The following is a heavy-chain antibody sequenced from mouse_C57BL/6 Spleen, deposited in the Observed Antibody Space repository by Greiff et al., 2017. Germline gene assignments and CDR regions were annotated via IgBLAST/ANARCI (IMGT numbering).Heavy chain of an antibody. Sequence: EVQLVESGGGLVKPGGSLKLSCAASGFTFSDYGMHWVRQAPEKGLEWVAYISSGSSTIYYADTVKGRFTISRDNAKNTLFLQMTSLGSEDTAMYYCAKDYSDYEMDDWGKGTSVTVSS. D-gene: IGHD2-12*01. CDR1: GFTFSDYG. CDR3: AKDYSDYEMDD. J-gene: IGHJ4*01. V-gene: IGHV5-17*01. CDR2: ISSGSSTI.